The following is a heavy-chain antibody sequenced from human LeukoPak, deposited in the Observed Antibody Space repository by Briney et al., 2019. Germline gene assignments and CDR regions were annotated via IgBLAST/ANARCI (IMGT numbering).Heavy chain of an antibody. CDR1: GYTFTGYY. V-gene: IGHV1-2*02. J-gene: IGHJ5*02. D-gene: IGHD3-10*01. CDR2: INPNSGGT. Sequence: GASVKVSCKASGYTFTGYYMHWVRQAPGQGLEWMGWINPNSGGTNYAQKFQGRVTMTRDTSISTAYMELSRLRSDDTAVYYCAGRYYYGSGNWFNPWGQGTLVTVSS. CDR3: AGRYYYGSGNWFNP.